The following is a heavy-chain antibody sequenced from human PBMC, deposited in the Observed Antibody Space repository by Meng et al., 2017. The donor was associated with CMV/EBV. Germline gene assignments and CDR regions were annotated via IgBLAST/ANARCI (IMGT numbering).Heavy chain of an antibody. Sequence: SETLSLTCTVSGVPISSYYWSWIRQPPGKGLEWIGYIYYSGSTNYNPSLKSRVTISVDTSKNQFSLKPSSVTAADTAVYYCARRTSRRAFDIWGQWTMVTVSS. J-gene: IGHJ3*02. CDR2: IYYSGST. V-gene: IGHV4-59*01. D-gene: IGHD2-2*01. CDR1: GVPISSYY. CDR3: ARRTSRRAFDI.